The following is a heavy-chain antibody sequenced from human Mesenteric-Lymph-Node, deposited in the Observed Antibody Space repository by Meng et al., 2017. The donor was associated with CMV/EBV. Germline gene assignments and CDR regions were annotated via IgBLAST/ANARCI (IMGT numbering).Heavy chain of an antibody. V-gene: IGHV3-23*01. D-gene: IGHD5-18*01. CDR3: AKDEAAMVGGYYYGMDV. Sequence: GESLKISCAGSGFTFSSYAMTWVRQAPGKGLEWVSAISGSGFGTNYAASVKGRFTVSRDNSKNTLYLQMNSLRAEDTAVYYCAKDEAAMVGGYYYGMDVWGQGTTVTVSS. CDR1: GFTFSSYA. J-gene: IGHJ6*02. CDR2: ISGSGFGT.